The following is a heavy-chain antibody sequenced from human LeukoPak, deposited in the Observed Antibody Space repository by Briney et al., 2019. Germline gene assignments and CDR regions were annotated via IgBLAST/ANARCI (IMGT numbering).Heavy chain of an antibody. V-gene: IGHV1-2*02. D-gene: IGHD3-10*01. CDR3: ARNDRAMVRRTFRCFDP. CDR2: IDPNRGGT. Sequence: SVKVSCKASEYTFTGYDIHWVRQAPGQGLGWMGWIDPNRGGTNYAQKFQGRVTMTSDTSISTAYMELSRLRSDDTAVYYCARNDRAMVRRTFRCFDPWGQGTLVTVSS. CDR1: EYTFTGYD. J-gene: IGHJ5*02.